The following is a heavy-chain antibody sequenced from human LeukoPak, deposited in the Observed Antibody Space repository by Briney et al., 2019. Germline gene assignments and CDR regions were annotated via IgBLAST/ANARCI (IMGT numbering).Heavy chain of an antibody. V-gene: IGHV4-31*03. J-gene: IGHJ5*02. D-gene: IGHD3-10*01. CDR3: ARDPGGRNWFDP. CDR1: GGSISSGGYY. CDR2: IYYSGST. Sequence: SQTLSLTCTVSGGSISSGGYYWSWIRQHPGKGLEWIGYIYYSGSTYYNPSLKSRITISVDTSKNQFSLKLSSVTAADTAVYYCARDPGGRNWFDPWGQGALVTASS.